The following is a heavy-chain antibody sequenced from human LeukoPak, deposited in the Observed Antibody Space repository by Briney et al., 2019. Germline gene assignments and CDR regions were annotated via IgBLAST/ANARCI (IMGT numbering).Heavy chain of an antibody. D-gene: IGHD2-2*01. CDR2: ISSSGSYI. CDR3: ATTSV. CDR1: GFTFSTYT. V-gene: IGHV3-21*01. J-gene: IGHJ4*02. Sequence: GGSLRLSCAASGFTFSTYTMNWVRQAPGKGLEWVSSISSSGSYIYYADSVKGRFTISRDNSKNTLYLQMNSLRAEDTAVYYCATTSVWGQGTLVTVSS.